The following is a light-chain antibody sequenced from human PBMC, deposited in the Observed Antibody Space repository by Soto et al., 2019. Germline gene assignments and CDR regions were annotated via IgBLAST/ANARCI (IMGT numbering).Light chain of an antibody. CDR3: QQAYGAPPT. J-gene: IGKJ1*01. CDR2: GAY. Sequence: EVVMTQYTATLSVSPGDRAAHCCRASQSVSSNLAWYQQKPGQALRLLIYGAYTRASGIPARFSGSGSGTDFTITISSLQPEDFATYYCQQAYGAPPTVGQGTKVEIK. V-gene: IGKV3-15*01. CDR1: QSVSSN.